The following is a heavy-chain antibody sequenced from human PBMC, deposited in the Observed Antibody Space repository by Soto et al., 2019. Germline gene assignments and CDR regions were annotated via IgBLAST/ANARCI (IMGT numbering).Heavy chain of an antibody. V-gene: IGHV3-21*01. D-gene: IGHD6-13*01. Sequence: GGSLRLSCAASGFTFSSYSMNWVRQAPGKGLEWVSSISSSSSYIYYADSVKGRFTISRDNAKNSLDLQMNSLRAEDTAVYYCARDPTSSSLNWFDPWGQGTLVTVSS. CDR3: ARDPTSSSLNWFDP. J-gene: IGHJ5*02. CDR2: ISSSSSYI. CDR1: GFTFSSYS.